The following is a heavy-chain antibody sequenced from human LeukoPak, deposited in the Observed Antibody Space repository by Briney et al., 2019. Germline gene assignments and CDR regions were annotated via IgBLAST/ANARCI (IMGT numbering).Heavy chain of an antibody. Sequence: GGSLRLSCAASGFTFSSYWMSQVRQAPGKGLEWVANIKQDGSEKYYVDSVKGRFTISRDNAKNSLYLQMNSLRAEDTAVYYCARIEAKMATIPFDYWGQGTLVTVSS. CDR1: GFTFSSYW. CDR3: ARIEAKMATIPFDY. D-gene: IGHD5-24*01. V-gene: IGHV3-7*01. J-gene: IGHJ4*02. CDR2: IKQDGSEK.